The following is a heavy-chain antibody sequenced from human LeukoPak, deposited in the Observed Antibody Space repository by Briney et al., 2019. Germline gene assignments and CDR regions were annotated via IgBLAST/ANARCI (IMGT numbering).Heavy chain of an antibody. V-gene: IGHV3-72*01. CDR3: AKDRHAPGRYCSSTSCFPFDS. CDR2: TRNKANSYTT. CDR1: GFTFSDHY. D-gene: IGHD2-2*01. Sequence: GGTLRLSCAASGFTFSDHYMDWVRQAPGKGLEWVGRTRNKANSYTTEYAASVKGRFTISRDDSKNSLYLQMNSLRAEDTAVYYCAKDRHAPGRYCSSTSCFPFDSWGQGTLVTVSS. J-gene: IGHJ5*01.